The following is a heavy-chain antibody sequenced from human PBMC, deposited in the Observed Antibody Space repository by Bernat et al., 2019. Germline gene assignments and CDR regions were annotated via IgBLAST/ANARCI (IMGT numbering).Heavy chain of an antibody. CDR1: GGSFSGYY. J-gene: IGHJ6*03. Sequence: QVQLQQWGAGLLKPSETLSLTCAVYGGSFSGYYWSWIRQPPGKGLEWIGEINHSGSTNYNPSLKSRVTISVDTSKNQFSLKLSSVTAADTAVYYCARVRVPSYYDFWSGHYPIRNYYYYYMDVWGKGTTVTVSS. D-gene: IGHD3-3*01. V-gene: IGHV4-34*01. CDR3: ARVRVPSYYDFWSGHYPIRNYYYYYMDV. CDR2: INHSGST.